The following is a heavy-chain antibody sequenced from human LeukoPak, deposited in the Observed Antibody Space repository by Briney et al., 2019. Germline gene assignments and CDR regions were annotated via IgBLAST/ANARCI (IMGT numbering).Heavy chain of an antibody. Sequence: PSETLSLTCAVYGGSFSPYYWSWIRQSPDKGLEWIGEINHSRSTNYNPSLKSRVTISVDTSKNQFSLKLSSVTAADTAVYYCARAGYSYGYDYYYMDVWGKGTTVTISS. J-gene: IGHJ6*03. CDR1: GGSFSPYY. V-gene: IGHV4-34*01. D-gene: IGHD5-18*01. CDR3: ARAGYSYGYDYYYMDV. CDR2: INHSRST.